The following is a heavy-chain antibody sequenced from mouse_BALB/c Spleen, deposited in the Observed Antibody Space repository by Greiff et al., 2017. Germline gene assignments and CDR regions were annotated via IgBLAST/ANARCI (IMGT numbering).Heavy chain of an antibody. D-gene: IGHD2-3*01. CDR1: GYSITSGYY. Sequence: EVQLQQSGPGLVKPSQSLSLTCSVTGYSITSGYYWNWIRQFPGNKLEWMGYISYDGSNNYNPSLKNRIPITRDTSKNQFFLKLNSVTTEDTATYYCARDGDDGYPDYGGQGTTLTVSS. V-gene: IGHV3-6*02. J-gene: IGHJ2*01. CDR2: ISYDGSN. CDR3: ARDGDDGYPDY.